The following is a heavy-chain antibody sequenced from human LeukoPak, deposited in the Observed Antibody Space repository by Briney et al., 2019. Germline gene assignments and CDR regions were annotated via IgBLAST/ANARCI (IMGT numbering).Heavy chain of an antibody. CDR1: GGSFSGYY. CDR3: ARGGIVGAPDY. CDR2: INHSGST. D-gene: IGHD1-26*01. J-gene: IGHJ4*02. V-gene: IGHV4-34*01. Sequence: PSETLSLTCAVYGGSFSGYYWSWIRQPPGEGLEWIGEINHSGSTNYNPSLKSRVTISVDTSKNQFSLKLSSVTAADTAVYYCARGGIVGAPDYWGQGTLVTVSS.